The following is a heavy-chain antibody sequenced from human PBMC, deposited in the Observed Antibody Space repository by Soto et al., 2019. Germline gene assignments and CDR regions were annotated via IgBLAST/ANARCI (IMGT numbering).Heavy chain of an antibody. CDR3: ARSLYSSKTYYYGMDV. V-gene: IGHV5-51*01. J-gene: IGHJ6*02. D-gene: IGHD3-10*01. CDR2: IYPGDSDT. CDR1: GYSFTSYW. Sequence: GESLKISCKGSGYSFTSYWIGWVRQMPGKGLEWIGIIYPGDSDTRYSPSFQGQVTISAGKSISTAYLQWSSLKASDTAMYYCARSLYSSKTYYYGMDVWGQGTTVTVSS.